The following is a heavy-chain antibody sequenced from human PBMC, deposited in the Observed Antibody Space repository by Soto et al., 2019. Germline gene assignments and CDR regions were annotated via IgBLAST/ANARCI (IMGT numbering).Heavy chain of an antibody. D-gene: IGHD6-19*01. CDR2: ISGSGDST. V-gene: IGHV3-23*01. Sequence: PGGSLRLSCAASGFTFSSYAMNWVRQAPGKGLESVSSISGSGDSTYYADSVKGRFTISRENSNSTLSLQMNSLRAEDTAVYYCAKGLYSSGYLVFDFWGQGILVTVSS. J-gene: IGHJ4*02. CDR1: GFTFSSYA. CDR3: AKGLYSSGYLVFDF.